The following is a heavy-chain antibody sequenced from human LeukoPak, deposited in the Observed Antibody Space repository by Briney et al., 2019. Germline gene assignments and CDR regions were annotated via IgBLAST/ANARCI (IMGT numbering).Heavy chain of an antibody. J-gene: IGHJ3*02. V-gene: IGHV4-59*08. CDR3: ARHLYSGNAFDI. Sequence: SETLSLTCTVSGGSISSYYWSWIRQPPGKGLEWIGYIYYSGSTNYNPSLQSRVTISVDTSKNQFSLKLSSVTAADTAVYYCARHLYSGNAFDIWGQGTMVTVSS. CDR1: GGSISSYY. D-gene: IGHD3-10*01. CDR2: IYYSGST.